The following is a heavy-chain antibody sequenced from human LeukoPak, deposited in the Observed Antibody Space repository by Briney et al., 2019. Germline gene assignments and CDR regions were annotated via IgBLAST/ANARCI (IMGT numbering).Heavy chain of an antibody. CDR3: ARDQSITTFGAFDI. CDR1: GFTFSDNY. V-gene: IGHV3-11*06. J-gene: IGHJ3*02. D-gene: IGHD3-10*02. CDR2: ISSDTTYT. Sequence: GGSLRLFCAASGFTFSDNYMNWIRQAPGKGLEWVSYISSDTTYTDYADSVKGRFTISRDNAKKLLYLQMNSLRAEDTAIYYCARDQSITTFGAFDIWGQGTMVTVSS.